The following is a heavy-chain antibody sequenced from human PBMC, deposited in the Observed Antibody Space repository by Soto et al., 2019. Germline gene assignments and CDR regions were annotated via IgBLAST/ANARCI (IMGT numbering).Heavy chain of an antibody. CDR1: GFTFSSYA. D-gene: IGHD3-3*01. CDR2: ISYDGSSK. J-gene: IGHJ6*02. Sequence: GGSLRLSCAASGFTFSSYAMHWVRQAPGKGLEWVAVISYDGSSKYYADSVKGRFTISRDNSKNTLYLQMNSLRAEDTAVYYCARDMRPHTIFGSYLNYYYGMDVWGQGTTVTVSS. CDR3: ARDMRPHTIFGSYLNYYYGMDV. V-gene: IGHV3-30-3*01.